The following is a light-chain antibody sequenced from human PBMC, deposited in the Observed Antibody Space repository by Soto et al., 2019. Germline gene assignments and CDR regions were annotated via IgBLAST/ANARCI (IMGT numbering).Light chain of an antibody. Sequence: QLTQSPSTLPASVADRVTISCRASQNIGSWLAWYQQKPGKAPKLLIYKASTLESGVPSRFSGTGSGTDFTLTISSLQPDDFATYYCQQYNLYSTFGPGTRVEIK. J-gene: IGKJ3*01. CDR2: KAS. CDR3: QQYNLYST. CDR1: QNIGSW. V-gene: IGKV1-5*03.